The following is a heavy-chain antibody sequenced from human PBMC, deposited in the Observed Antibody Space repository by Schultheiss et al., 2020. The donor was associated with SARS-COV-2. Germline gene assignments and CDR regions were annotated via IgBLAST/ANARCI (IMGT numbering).Heavy chain of an antibody. CDR2: IYSGGST. CDR3: ARPSYSSGYYYGMDV. V-gene: IGHV3-53*01. D-gene: IGHD5-18*01. J-gene: IGHJ6*02. Sequence: GESLKISCAASGFTVSSNYMSWVRQAPGKGLEWVSVIYSGGSTYYADSVKGRFTISRDNSKNTLYLQMNSLRAEDTAVYYCARPSYSSGYYYGMDVWGQGTTVTVPS. CDR1: GFTVSSNY.